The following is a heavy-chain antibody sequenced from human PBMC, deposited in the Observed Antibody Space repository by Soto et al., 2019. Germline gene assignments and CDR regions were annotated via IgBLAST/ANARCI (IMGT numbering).Heavy chain of an antibody. CDR1: GFTFSNFA. D-gene: IGHD1-7*01. CDR3: AKDGPRLELRAEYFQH. CDR2: INSGGGGT. Sequence: VQLLESGGGLVQPGGSLRLSCSATGFTFSNFAMNWVRQAPGKGLEWVSSINSGGGGTYYADAVKGRFTISRDNSKNTLFLQMNSLRAEDTAIYYCAKDGPRLELRAEYFQHWGQGTLVIVSS. J-gene: IGHJ1*01. V-gene: IGHV3-23*01.